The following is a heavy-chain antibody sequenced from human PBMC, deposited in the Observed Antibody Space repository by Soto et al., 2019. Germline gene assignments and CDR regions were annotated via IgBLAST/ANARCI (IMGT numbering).Heavy chain of an antibody. V-gene: IGHV4-59*01. CDR1: GDSISSYY. CDR3: ALRSMAVVPEY. Sequence: QVQLQESGPGLVKPSETLSLTCAVSGDSISSYYCMWIRLPPGKGLESIDYLYYGRSANYNPSLKSRVTLSVDTSTNQCSLTLSSMTAADTAVYYCALRSMAVVPEYWGQGTLVTVSS. J-gene: IGHJ4*02. CDR2: LYYGRSA. D-gene: IGHD3-22*01.